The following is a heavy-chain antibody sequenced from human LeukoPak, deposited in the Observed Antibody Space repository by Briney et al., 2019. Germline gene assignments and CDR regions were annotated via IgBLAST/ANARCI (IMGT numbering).Heavy chain of an antibody. CDR3: ARDSSGNLDY. V-gene: IGHV3-7*01. CDR2: IKRDGSEK. CDR1: GFTFSTYW. Sequence: GGSLRLSCAASGFTFSTYWMAWVRQAPGKGPEWVANIKRDGSEKYYVESVKGRFTISRDNAKNSLFLQMNSLTAEDTSIYYCARDSSGNLDYWGPGALVTVSS. D-gene: IGHD1-26*01. J-gene: IGHJ4*02.